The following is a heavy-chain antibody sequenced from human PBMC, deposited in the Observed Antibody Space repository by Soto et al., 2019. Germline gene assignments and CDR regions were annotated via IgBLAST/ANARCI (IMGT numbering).Heavy chain of an antibody. V-gene: IGHV1-8*01. Sequence: ASVKVSCKASGYTFTSYDINWVRQATGQGLEWMGWMNPNSGNTGYAQKFQGRVTMTRITSISTAYMELSSLRSEDTAVYYCARLIVPYYDFWSGYRQGSGWFDPWGQGTLVTVSS. CDR1: GYTFTSYD. CDR2: MNPNSGNT. CDR3: ARLIVPYYDFWSGYRQGSGWFDP. D-gene: IGHD3-3*01. J-gene: IGHJ5*02.